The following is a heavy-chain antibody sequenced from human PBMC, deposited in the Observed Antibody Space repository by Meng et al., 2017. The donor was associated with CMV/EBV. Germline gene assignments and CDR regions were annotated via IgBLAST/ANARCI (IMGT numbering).Heavy chain of an antibody. CDR3: AREGDNPFDY. CDR1: GGSISSGDYY. D-gene: IGHD2-21*02. V-gene: IGHV4-30-4*08. CDR2: IYYRGST. Sequence: QDSAPGFVNPSQPLSLTCTVSGGSISSGDYYWSWILQPPGKGLEWIGYIYYRGSTYYNPSLKSRVTISVDTSKNQFSLKLSSVTAADTAVYYCAREGDNPFDYWGQGTLVTVSS. J-gene: IGHJ4*02.